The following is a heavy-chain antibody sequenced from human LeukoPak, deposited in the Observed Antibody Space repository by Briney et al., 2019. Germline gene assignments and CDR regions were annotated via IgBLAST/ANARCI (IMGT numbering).Heavy chain of an antibody. CDR3: ARGSYGSGSKSNWFDP. J-gene: IGHJ5*02. V-gene: IGHV1-69*13. CDR1: GGTFSSYA. Sequence: GASVKVSCKASGGTFSSYAISWVRQAPGQGLEWMGGIIPIFGTANYAQKFQGRVTITADESTSTAYMELSSLRSEDTAVYYCARGSYGSGSKSNWFDPWGQGTLVTVSS. D-gene: IGHD3-10*01. CDR2: IIPIFGTA.